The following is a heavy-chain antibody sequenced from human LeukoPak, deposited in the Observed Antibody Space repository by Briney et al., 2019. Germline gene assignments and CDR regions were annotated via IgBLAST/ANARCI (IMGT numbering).Heavy chain of an antibody. J-gene: IGHJ4*02. CDR1: GFTFDNAW. V-gene: IGHV3-15*01. CDR3: PTDLPPNYGDFFDY. Sequence: GGSLRLSCAASGFTFDNAWLSWVRQAPGKGLEWVGRIKSKSDGVTTDYAAPMKDRFTISRDDSKNTLSLQINSLKSEDTAVYYCPTDLPPNYGDFFDYWGQGTPVTVSS. D-gene: IGHD4-17*01. CDR2: IKSKSDGVTT.